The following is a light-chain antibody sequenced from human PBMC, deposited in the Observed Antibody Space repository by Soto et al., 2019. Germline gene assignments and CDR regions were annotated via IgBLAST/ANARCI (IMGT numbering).Light chain of an antibody. Sequence: DIQMTQSPSTLSASLGDRVTITCRASHSISGWVAWYQQKRGEAPKLLIYDASTLASGVPSRFSGSGSTTDYVLTISGLQPDDFATYYCQQYNTLSTFGRGTQVEI. CDR2: DAS. CDR3: QQYNTLST. J-gene: IGKJ4*02. CDR1: HSISGW. V-gene: IGKV1-5*01.